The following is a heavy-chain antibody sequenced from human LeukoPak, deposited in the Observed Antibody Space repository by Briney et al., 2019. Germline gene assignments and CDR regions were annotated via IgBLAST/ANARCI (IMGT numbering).Heavy chain of an antibody. CDR3: ARDGAADAFDI. V-gene: IGHV3-20*04. CDR2: INWNGGST. Sequence: GGSLRLSCAASGFTFDDYGMSWVRQAPGKGLEWVSGINWNGGSTGYADSVKGRFAISRDNAKNSLYLQMNSLRAEDTAVYYCARDGAADAFDIRGQGTMVTVSS. CDR1: GFTFDDYG. J-gene: IGHJ3*02. D-gene: IGHD6-13*01.